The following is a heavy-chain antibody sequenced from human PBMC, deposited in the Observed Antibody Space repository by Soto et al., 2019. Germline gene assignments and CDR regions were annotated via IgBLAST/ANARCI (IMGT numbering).Heavy chain of an antibody. D-gene: IGHD1-20*01. J-gene: IGHJ6*02. V-gene: IGHV3-7*03. CDR3: ARGGITGSYYYYGMDV. CDR2: INQDGSEK. Sequence: GGSLRLSCAASGFTFSSYWVSWVRQAPGKGLEWVANINQDGSEKYYVDSVKGRFTISRDNAKNSLYLQMNSLRAEDTAVYYCARGGITGSYYYYGMDVWGQGTTVTVSS. CDR1: GFTFSSYW.